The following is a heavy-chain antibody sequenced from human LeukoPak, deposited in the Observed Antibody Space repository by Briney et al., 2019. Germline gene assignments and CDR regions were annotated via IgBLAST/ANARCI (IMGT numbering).Heavy chain of an antibody. CDR2: ISYDGSNK. CDR3: ARGSNVHGGWY. J-gene: IGHJ4*02. V-gene: IGHV3-30-3*01. CDR1: GFTFSSYA. Sequence: GGSLRLSCAASGFTFSSYAMHWVRQAPGKGLEWVAVISYDGSNKYYADSVKGRFTISRDNSKNTLYLQMNSLRAEDTAVYYCARGSNVHGGWYWGQGTLVTVSS. D-gene: IGHD3-16*01.